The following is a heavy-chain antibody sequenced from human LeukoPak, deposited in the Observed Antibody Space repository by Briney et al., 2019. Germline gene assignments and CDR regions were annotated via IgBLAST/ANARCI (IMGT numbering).Heavy chain of an antibody. CDR2: IYTSGST. J-gene: IGHJ4*02. D-gene: IGHD3-9*01. V-gene: IGHV4-4*07. Sequence: SETLSLTCTVSGGSISSYYWSWIRQPAGKGLEWIGRIYTSGSTNYNPSLKSRVTMSVDTSKNQFSLKLSSVTAADAAVYYCARQRHILTALSDWGQGTLVTVSS. CDR1: GGSISSYY. CDR3: ARQRHILTALSD.